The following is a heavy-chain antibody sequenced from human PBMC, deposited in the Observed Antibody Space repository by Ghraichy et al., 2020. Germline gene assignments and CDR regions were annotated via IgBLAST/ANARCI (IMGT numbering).Heavy chain of an antibody. Sequence: SETLSLTCTVSGASMSSSTTYYWGWIRQPPGKGLEWIGSIYDSGRTHYNSPLNSRVTISVDKSMNQFSLHLTSVTAADTALYFCARGRGYSYAFDPWGPGTRVLVSS. CDR3: ARGRGYSYAFDP. D-gene: IGHD5-18*01. V-gene: IGHV4-39*02. CDR2: IYDSGRT. J-gene: IGHJ5*02. CDR1: GASMSSSTTYY.